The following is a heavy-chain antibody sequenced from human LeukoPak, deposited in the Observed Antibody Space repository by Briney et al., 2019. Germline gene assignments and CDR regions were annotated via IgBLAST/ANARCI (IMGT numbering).Heavy chain of an antibody. CDR1: GDSVSGVY. Sequence: SETLSLTCTVSGDSVSGVYWSWIRQPPGKGLEWIGYVYYSGDTNYSPSLKSRVTMSLDTSKNQVSLRLSSVTAADTAVYYCARVPAGYCSGGSCRPGYYFDYWGQGTLVTVSS. D-gene: IGHD2-15*01. CDR2: VYYSGDT. V-gene: IGHV4-59*02. CDR3: ARVPAGYCSGGSCRPGYYFDY. J-gene: IGHJ4*02.